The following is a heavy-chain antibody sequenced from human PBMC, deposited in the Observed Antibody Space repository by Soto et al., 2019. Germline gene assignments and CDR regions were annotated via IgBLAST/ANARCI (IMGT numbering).Heavy chain of an antibody. D-gene: IGHD3-16*02. CDR1: GFTFSSYG. CDR2: IWSDGSNK. CDR3: ARDRYMAYFDY. Sequence: QVQLVESGGGVVQPGRSLRLSCAASGFTFSSYGMHWVRQAPGKGLEWVAVIWSDGSNKYYADSVKGRFTISRDNSKNTLYLQMNSLRAEDTAVYYCARDRYMAYFDYWGQGTMVTVSS. J-gene: IGHJ4*02. V-gene: IGHV3-33*01.